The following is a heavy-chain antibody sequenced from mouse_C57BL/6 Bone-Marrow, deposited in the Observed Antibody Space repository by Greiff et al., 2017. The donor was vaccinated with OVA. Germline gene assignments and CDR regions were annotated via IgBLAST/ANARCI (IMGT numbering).Heavy chain of an antibody. Sequence: QQSCKASGYTFTSYWMDWVKQRPGQGLEWIGNIYPSDSETHYNQKFKDKATLTVDKSSSTAYMQLSSLTSEDSAVYYCARRGVRYFDYWGQGTTLTVSS. CDR2: IYPSDSET. CDR1: GYTFTSYW. J-gene: IGHJ2*01. CDR3: ARRGVRYFDY. D-gene: IGHD2-1*01. V-gene: IGHV1-61*01.